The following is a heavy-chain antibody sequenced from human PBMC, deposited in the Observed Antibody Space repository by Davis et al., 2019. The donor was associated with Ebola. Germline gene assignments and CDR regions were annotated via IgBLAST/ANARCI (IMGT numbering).Heavy chain of an antibody. CDR2: INPNSGGT. CDR3: ASGVTVTGGY. Sequence: ASVKVSCKASGYTFTGYYMHWVRQAPGQGLEWMGWINPNSGGTNYAQKFQGWVTMTRDTSISTVYMELSSLRSEDTAVYYCASGVTVTGGYWGQGTLVTVSS. V-gene: IGHV1-2*04. CDR1: GYTFTGYY. D-gene: IGHD4-17*01. J-gene: IGHJ4*02.